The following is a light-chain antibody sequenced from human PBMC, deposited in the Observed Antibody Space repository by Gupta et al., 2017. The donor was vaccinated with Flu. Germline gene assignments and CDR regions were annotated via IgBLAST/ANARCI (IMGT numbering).Light chain of an antibody. CDR3: QQYSSTPPT. CDR2: WAS. J-gene: IGKJ5*01. Sequence: SLGERATINCKPSQSNLHHFNNKEYLAWYQQKPGQPPKLLLYWASARVSGVPDRFSGSGSGTDFTLTISSLQPDDVEIYYCQQYSSTPPTFGQGTRLEI. V-gene: IGKV4-1*01. CDR1: QSNLHHFNNKEY.